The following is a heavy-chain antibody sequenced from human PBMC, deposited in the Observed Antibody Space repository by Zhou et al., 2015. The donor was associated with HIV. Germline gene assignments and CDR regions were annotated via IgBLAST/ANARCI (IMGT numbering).Heavy chain of an antibody. Sequence: QVQLVQSGAEEKKPGASVKVSCKASGYTFTSYAMHWVRQAPGQRLEWMGWINAGNGNTKYSQKFQGRVTITRDTSASTAYMELSSLRSEDTAVYYCARESGGSYQPLDAFDIWAKGQWSPSLQ. CDR3: ARESGGSYQPLDAFDI. CDR2: INAGNGNT. J-gene: IGHJ3*02. CDR1: GYTFTSYA. V-gene: IGHV1-3*05. D-gene: IGHD1-26*01.